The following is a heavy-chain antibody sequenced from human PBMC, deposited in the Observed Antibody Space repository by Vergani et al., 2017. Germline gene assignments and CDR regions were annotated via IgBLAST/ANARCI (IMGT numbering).Heavy chain of an antibody. CDR3: ARERLITMVRGVIAYFDY. CDR2: ISGSGGST. D-gene: IGHD3-10*01. J-gene: IGHJ4*02. V-gene: IGHV3-23*01. CDR1: GFTFSSYA. Sequence: EVQLLESGGGLVQPGGSLRLSCAASGFTFSSYAMSWVRQAPGKGLEWVSAISGSGGSTYYADSVKGRFTISRDNSKNTLYLQMNSLRSEDTAVYYCARERLITMVRGVIAYFDYWGQGTLVTVSS.